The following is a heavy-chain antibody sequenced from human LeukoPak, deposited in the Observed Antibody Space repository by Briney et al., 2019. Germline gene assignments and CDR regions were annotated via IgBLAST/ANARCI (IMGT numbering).Heavy chain of an antibody. CDR3: ARASGGTARPGYYYYYMDV. J-gene: IGHJ6*03. CDR1: GGSISSGSYY. Sequence: TLSLTCTVSGGSISSGSYYWSWIRQPAGKGLEWIGRIYTSGSTNYNPSLKSRVTISVDTSKNQFSLKLSSVTAADTAVYYCARASGGTARPGYYYYYMDVWGKGTTVTVSS. D-gene: IGHD2-15*01. CDR2: IYTSGST. V-gene: IGHV4-61*02.